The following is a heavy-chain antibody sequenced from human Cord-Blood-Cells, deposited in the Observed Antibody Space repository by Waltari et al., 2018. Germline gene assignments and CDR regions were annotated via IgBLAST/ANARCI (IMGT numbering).Heavy chain of an antibody. J-gene: IGHJ3*02. CDR3: ARHSRGKTNDAFDI. V-gene: IGHV4-39*01. CDR1: GGSISSSSYY. CDR2: IYYSGST. Sequence: QLQLQESGPGLVKPSETLSLTCTVSGGSISSSSYYWGWIRPPPGKGLEWIGSIYYSGSTYYNPSLKSRVTISVDTSKNQFSLKLSSVTAADTAVYYCARHSRGKTNDAFDIWGQGTMVTVSS. D-gene: IGHD1-26*01.